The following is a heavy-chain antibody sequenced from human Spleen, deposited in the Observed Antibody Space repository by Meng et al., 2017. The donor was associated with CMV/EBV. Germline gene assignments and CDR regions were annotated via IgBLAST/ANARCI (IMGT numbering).Heavy chain of an antibody. CDR1: GYTFTGYF. Sequence: KVSCRASGYTFTGYFMVWVRQAPGQGLEWMGWINPNTGGTNYVQKFQGRVTMTRDTSISTAHMELSRLRSDDTAMYCCASMETGSADYWGQGTLVTVSS. CDR3: ASMETGSADY. D-gene: IGHD1-26*01. J-gene: IGHJ4*02. CDR2: INPNTGGT. V-gene: IGHV1-2*02.